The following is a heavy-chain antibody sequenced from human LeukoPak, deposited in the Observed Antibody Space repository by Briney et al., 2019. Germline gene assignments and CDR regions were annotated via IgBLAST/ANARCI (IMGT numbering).Heavy chain of an antibody. CDR1: GYIFTHNW. J-gene: IGHJ4*02. CDR2: IYPGDSDT. Sequence: PGESLKISCKGSGYIFTHNWLGWVRQMPGKGLEWMGIIYPGDSDTRYSPSFEGQVTISVDKSSSTAYLQWSSLKASDTAMYYCARQTRDGSGSRGYFFDFWGQGTPVTVSS. D-gene: IGHD3-10*01. CDR3: ARQTRDGSGSRGYFFDF. V-gene: IGHV5-51*01.